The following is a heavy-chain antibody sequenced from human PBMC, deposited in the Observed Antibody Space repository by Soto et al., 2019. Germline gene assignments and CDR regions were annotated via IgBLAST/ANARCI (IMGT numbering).Heavy chain of an antibody. CDR3: ARDGCSGGTCYHDDDY. CDR2: IYSGGST. J-gene: IGHJ4*02. Sequence: EVQLVETGGGLIQPGGSLRLSCAVSGFTVSNNYMSWVRQAPVKGLEWISVIYSGGSTYHADSVKGRFTVSRDNSKNTVYLQMNSLRADDTAVYYCARDGCSGGTCYHDDDYWGQGTLVIVSS. D-gene: IGHD2-15*01. CDR1: GFTVSNNY. V-gene: IGHV3-53*02.